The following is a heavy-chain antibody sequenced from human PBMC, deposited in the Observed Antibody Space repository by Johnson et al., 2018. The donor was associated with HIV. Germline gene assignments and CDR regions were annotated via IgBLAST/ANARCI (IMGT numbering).Heavy chain of an antibody. CDR3: AKDLRASIPTSSSAFDI. CDR2: INSDGSST. J-gene: IGHJ3*02. Sequence: EVQLVESGGGLVQPGGSLRLSCAASGFTFSSYWMHWVRQAPGKGLVWVSRINSDGSSTSYADSVKGRFTISRDNAKNTLYLQMNSLRAEDTAVYYCAKDLRASIPTSSSAFDIWGQGTMVTVSS. CDR1: GFTFSSYW. V-gene: IGHV3-74*01. D-gene: IGHD2-2*02.